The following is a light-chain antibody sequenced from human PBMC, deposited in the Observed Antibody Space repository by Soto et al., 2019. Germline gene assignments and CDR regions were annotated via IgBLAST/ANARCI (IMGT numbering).Light chain of an antibody. CDR3: ISYTGFDTYV. V-gene: IGLV2-14*03. J-gene: IGLJ1*01. CDR1: STDIGAYKF. Sequence: QSVLTQPASVSASPGQSITISCTGTSTDIGAYKFVSWYQQHPGKAPKLMIYDVTSRPSGVSNRFSGSKSGSTASLIISGLQAEDEGDYYCISYTGFDTYVFGTGTKLTVL. CDR2: DVT.